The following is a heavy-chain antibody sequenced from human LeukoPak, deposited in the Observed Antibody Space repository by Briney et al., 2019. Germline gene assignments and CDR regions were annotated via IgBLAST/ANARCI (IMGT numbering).Heavy chain of an antibody. CDR1: GFTFSSYS. J-gene: IGHJ4*02. CDR3: ARESPGYSNYVFDY. V-gene: IGHV3-21*01. D-gene: IGHD4-4*01. CDR2: ISSSSSYI. Sequence: GGSLRLSCAASGFTFSSYSMNWVRQAPGKGLEWVSSISSSSSYIYYADSVKGRFTISRDNAKNSLYLQMNSLRAEDTAVYYCARESPGYSNYVFDYWGQGTLVTVSS.